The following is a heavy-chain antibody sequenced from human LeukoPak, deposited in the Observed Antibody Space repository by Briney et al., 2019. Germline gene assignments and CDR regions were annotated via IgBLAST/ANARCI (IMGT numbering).Heavy chain of an antibody. D-gene: IGHD3-3*01. Sequence: PGGSLRLSCAASGFTFSSYSMNWVRQAPGKGLEWVSYISSSSSTIYYADSVKGRFTISRDNAKNSLYLQMNSLRAEDTAVYYCARADYDFWSRYYYRDVWGKGTTVTVSS. CDR3: ARADYDFWSRYYYRDV. CDR2: ISSSSSTI. V-gene: IGHV3-48*01. J-gene: IGHJ6*03. CDR1: GFTFSSYS.